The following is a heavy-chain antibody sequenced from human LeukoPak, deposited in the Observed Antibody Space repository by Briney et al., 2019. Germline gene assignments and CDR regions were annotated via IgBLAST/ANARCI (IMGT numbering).Heavy chain of an antibody. D-gene: IGHD3-3*01. J-gene: IGHJ3*02. Sequence: GASVKVSCKASGYTFTGYYMHWVRQAPGQGLEWMGWINPNSGGTNYAQKFQGRVTMTRDTSISTAYMELSRLRSDDTAVYYCARPAGSITIFGVVIIPPHDAFDIWGQGTMVTVSS. CDR2: INPNSGGT. CDR1: GYTFTGYY. V-gene: IGHV1-2*02. CDR3: ARPAGSITIFGVVIIPPHDAFDI.